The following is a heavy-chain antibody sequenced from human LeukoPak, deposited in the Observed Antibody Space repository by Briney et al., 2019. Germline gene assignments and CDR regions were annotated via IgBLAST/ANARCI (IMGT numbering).Heavy chain of an antibody. CDR1: GFTFSSYG. J-gene: IGHJ4*02. CDR2: ISYDGSNK. D-gene: IGHD4-11*01. CDR3: AKDGRMMTTSYFDY. Sequence: PGGSLRLSCAASGFTFSSYGMHWVRQAPGKGLEWVAVISYDGSNKYYADCVKGRFTISRDNSKNTLYLQMNSLRAEDTAVYYCAKDGRMMTTSYFDYWGQGTLVTVSS. V-gene: IGHV3-30*18.